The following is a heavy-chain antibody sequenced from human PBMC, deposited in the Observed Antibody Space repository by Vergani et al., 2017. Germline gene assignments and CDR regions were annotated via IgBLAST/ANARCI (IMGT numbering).Heavy chain of an antibody. CDR1: GGSISSSSYY. CDR3: ARVTAGYSSGWYYYYYGMDV. Sequence: QLQLQESGPGLVKPSETLSLTCTVSGGSISSSSYYWGWIRQPPGKGLEWIGSIYYSGSTYYNPSLKSRVTISVDTSKNQFSLKLSSVTAADTAVYYCARVTAGYSSGWYYYYYGMDVWGQG. J-gene: IGHJ6*02. CDR2: IYYSGST. V-gene: IGHV4-39*01. D-gene: IGHD6-19*01.